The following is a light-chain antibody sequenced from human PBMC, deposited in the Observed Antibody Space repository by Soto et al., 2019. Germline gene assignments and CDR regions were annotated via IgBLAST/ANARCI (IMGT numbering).Light chain of an antibody. Sequence: DIQMTQSPSTLSASVGDTVTITCRASQSVSDSLAWYQVKPGEAPKLLIFYVSNLETGVPSRFSGSGSGTEFSLTIRGLQPDDFATYYCQQYDYSRTFGQGTKVEIK. J-gene: IGKJ1*01. V-gene: IGKV1-5*01. CDR2: YVS. CDR3: QQYDYSRT. CDR1: QSVSDS.